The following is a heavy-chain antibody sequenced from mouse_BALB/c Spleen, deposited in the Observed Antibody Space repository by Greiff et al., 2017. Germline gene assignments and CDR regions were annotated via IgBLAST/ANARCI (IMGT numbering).Heavy chain of an antibody. J-gene: IGHJ3*01. CDR1: GFSLTDYG. Sequence: VQRVESGPGLVAPSQSLSITCTVSGFSLTDYGVSWIRQPPGKGLEWLGVIWGGGSTYYNSALKSRLSISKDNSKSQVFLKMNSLQTDDTAMYYCAKHEDYGYGAWFAYWGQGTLVTVSA. CDR2: IWGGGST. V-gene: IGHV2-6-5*01. CDR3: AKHEDYGYGAWFAY. D-gene: IGHD2-2*01.